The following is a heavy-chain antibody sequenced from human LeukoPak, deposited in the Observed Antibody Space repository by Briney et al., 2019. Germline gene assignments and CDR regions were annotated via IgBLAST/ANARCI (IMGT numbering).Heavy chain of an antibody. CDR2: ISYIGST. J-gene: IGHJ3*02. CDR1: DDSFSSHY. Sequence: KPSETLSLTCAVSDDSFSSHYWTWIRQPPGKGLEWIGYISYIGSTNYNPSLKSRVTISIDTSKNQSSLKLSSVTAADTAVYYCARDLVTVTKGFDIWGQGTMVSVSS. V-gene: IGHV4-59*11. D-gene: IGHD4-17*01. CDR3: ARDLVTVTKGFDI.